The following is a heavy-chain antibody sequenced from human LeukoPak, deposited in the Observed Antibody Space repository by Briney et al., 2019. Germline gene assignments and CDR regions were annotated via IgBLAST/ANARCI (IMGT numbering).Heavy chain of an antibody. V-gene: IGHV1-69*04. CDR2: IIPIFGIA. CDR3: ARSSRTTDDAFDI. J-gene: IGHJ3*02. CDR1: GGTFSSYA. D-gene: IGHD1-1*01. Sequence: SVKVSCKASGGTFSSYAISWVRQAPGQGLEWMGRIIPIFGIANYAQKFQGRVTITADKSTSTAYMELSSLRSEDTAVYYCARSSRTTDDAFDIWGQGTMVSVSS.